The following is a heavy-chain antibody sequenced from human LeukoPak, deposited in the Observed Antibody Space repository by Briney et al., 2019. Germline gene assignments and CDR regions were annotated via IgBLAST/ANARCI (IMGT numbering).Heavy chain of an antibody. CDR2: IIPILGIA. V-gene: IGHV1-69*04. Sequence: SVKVSCKASGGTFSSYAISWVRQARGQGLEWMGRIIPILGIANYAQKFQGRVTITADKSTSTAYMELSSLRSEDTAVYYCARDEIAVAANDYWGQGTLVTVSS. CDR3: ARDEIAVAANDY. D-gene: IGHD6-19*01. CDR1: GGTFSSYA. J-gene: IGHJ4*02.